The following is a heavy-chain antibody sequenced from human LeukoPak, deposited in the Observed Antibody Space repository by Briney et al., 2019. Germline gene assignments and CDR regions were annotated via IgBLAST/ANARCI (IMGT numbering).Heavy chain of an antibody. J-gene: IGHJ4*02. D-gene: IGHD2-2*02. V-gene: IGHV3-30-3*01. CDR1: GFTFSSYS. CDR2: ISYDGNNK. Sequence: PGRSLRLSCSASGFTFSSYSMHWVRQAPGKGLEWVAVISYDGNNKYDADSVKGRFTTSRDNSKNTLYLQMNSLRAEDTAVYYCARLPGYCSSNSCYKMTIPFDYWGQGTLVTVSS. CDR3: ARLPGYCSSNSCYKMTIPFDY.